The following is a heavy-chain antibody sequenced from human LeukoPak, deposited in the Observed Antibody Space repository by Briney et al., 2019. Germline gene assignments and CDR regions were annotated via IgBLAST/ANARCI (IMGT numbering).Heavy chain of an antibody. Sequence: GASVKVSCKASGYTFTGYYMHWVRQAPGQGLEWMGWINPNSGGTNYAQKFQGRVTMTRDTSISTAYMELSRLRSDDTAVYYCARVPPYCSSTSCWFDPWGQGTLVTVSS. D-gene: IGHD2-2*01. J-gene: IGHJ5*02. CDR3: ARVPPYCSSTSCWFDP. CDR2: INPNSGGT. V-gene: IGHV1-2*02. CDR1: GYTFTGYY.